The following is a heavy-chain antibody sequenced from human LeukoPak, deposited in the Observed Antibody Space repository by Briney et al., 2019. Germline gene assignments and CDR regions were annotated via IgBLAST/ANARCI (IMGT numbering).Heavy chain of an antibody. CDR2: ISYDGSNK. Sequence: GGSLRLSCAASGFTFSSYAMHWVRQAPGKGLEWVAVISYDGSNKYYADSVKGRFTISRDNSKNTLYLQMNSLRAEDTAVYYCARGTLVTYYYDSSGYYPSEDYYYGMDVWGQGTTVTVSS. J-gene: IGHJ6*02. CDR3: ARGTLVTYYYDSSGYYPSEDYYYGMDV. D-gene: IGHD3-22*01. V-gene: IGHV3-30-3*01. CDR1: GFTFSSYA.